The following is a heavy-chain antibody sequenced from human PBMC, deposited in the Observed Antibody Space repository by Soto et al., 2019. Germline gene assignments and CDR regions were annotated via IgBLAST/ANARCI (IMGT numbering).Heavy chain of an antibody. CDR2: MNPNSGNT. V-gene: IGHV1-8*01. Sequence: QVQLVQSGAEVKKPGASVKVSCKASGYTFTSYDINWVRQATGQGLEWMGWMNPNSGNTGYAQKFERSVNMSRNTLKSTDYMVISIICREVIGVYYSEGANSRSKEVRGQGTTVTVS. CDR3: EGANSRSKEV. J-gene: IGHJ6*02. D-gene: IGHD1-1*01. CDR1: GYTFTSYD.